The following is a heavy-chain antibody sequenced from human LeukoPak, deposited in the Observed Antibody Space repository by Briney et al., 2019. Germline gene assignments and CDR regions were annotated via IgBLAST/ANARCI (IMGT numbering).Heavy chain of an antibody. J-gene: IGHJ5*02. CDR2: IYTSGST. Sequence: LEWIGRIYTSGSTNYNPSLKSRVTMSVDTSKNQFSLKLSSVTAADTAVYYCARVGSRGFDPWGQGTLVTVSS. D-gene: IGHD6-13*01. CDR3: ARVGSRGFDP. V-gene: IGHV4-4*07.